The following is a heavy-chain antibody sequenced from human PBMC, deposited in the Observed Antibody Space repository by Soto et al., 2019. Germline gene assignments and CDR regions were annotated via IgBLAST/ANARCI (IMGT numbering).Heavy chain of an antibody. Sequence: PGESLKISCKGSGYSFSTHWLGWVRQVPGKGLEWMGIIFPFDSNIRYSPSFQGQVTISADTSISTAYLQWSSLKASDTAMYYCARRLRSWDPFDDWGQGTLVTVSS. V-gene: IGHV5-51*01. D-gene: IGHD1-26*01. CDR2: IFPFDSNI. CDR3: ARRLRSWDPFDD. J-gene: IGHJ4*02. CDR1: GYSFSTHW.